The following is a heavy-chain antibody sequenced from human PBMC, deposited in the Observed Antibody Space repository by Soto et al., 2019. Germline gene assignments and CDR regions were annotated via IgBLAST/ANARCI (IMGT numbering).Heavy chain of an antibody. Sequence: QVQLVESGAEVKKPGSSVKVSCKASGGTFSTYAISWVRQAPGQGLEWMGGVIPIYGTPNYAQKFQGRVTITADESTSTAYMDLTSLRSEDTAVYYCARSCSDWYFDLWGRGTLVTVSS. CDR2: VIPIYGTP. CDR1: GGTFSTYA. J-gene: IGHJ2*01. CDR3: ARSCSDWYFDL. V-gene: IGHV1-69*12. D-gene: IGHD2-15*01.